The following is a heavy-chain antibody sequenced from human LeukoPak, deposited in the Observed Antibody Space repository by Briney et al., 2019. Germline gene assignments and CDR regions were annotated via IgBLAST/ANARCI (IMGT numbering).Heavy chain of an antibody. D-gene: IGHD3-10*01. CDR1: GFTSSSYA. CDR2: ISYDGSNK. CDR3: ARDSSGPGTFDY. V-gene: IGHV3-30-3*01. J-gene: IGHJ4*02. Sequence: GRSLRLSCAASGFTSSSYAMHWVRQAPGKGLEWVAVISYDGSNKYYADSVKGRFTISRDNSKNTLYLQMNSLRAEDTAVYYCARDSSGPGTFDYWGQGTLVTVSS.